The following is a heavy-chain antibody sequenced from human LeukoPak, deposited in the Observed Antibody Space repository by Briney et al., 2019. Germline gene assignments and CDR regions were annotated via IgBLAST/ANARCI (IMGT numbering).Heavy chain of an antibody. J-gene: IGHJ4*02. D-gene: IGHD6-6*01. CDR1: GFTFSSYA. CDR3: AKDEYYYEY. Sequence: GGSLRLSCAASGFTFSSYAMSWVRRPPGRGLEWVSAISGSGGSTYYADSVKGRFTISRDNSKNTLYLQMNSLRAEDTAVYYCAKDEYYYEYWGQGTLVTVSS. CDR2: ISGSGGST. V-gene: IGHV3-23*01.